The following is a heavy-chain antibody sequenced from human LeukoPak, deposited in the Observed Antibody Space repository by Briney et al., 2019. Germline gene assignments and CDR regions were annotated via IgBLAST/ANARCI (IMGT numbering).Heavy chain of an antibody. CDR2: ITPNTGGT. D-gene: IGHD6-13*01. J-gene: IGHJ4*02. CDR1: GYSFTAHY. V-gene: IGHV1-2*02. CDR3: ARSSAAAGAVGY. Sequence: ASVKLSCKASGYSFTAHYIHWVRQAPGQGLEWMGCITPNTGGTNYALKFQGRVTMTSDTSTTTAYMGLSSLSSDDTAVYFCARSSAAAGAVGYWGQGTLVTVSS.